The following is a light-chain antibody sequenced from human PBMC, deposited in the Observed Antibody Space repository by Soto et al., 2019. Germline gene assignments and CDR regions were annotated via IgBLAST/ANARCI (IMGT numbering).Light chain of an antibody. CDR3: QQFGGSPPSWT. CDR1: QSVSSNS. CDR2: GAS. V-gene: IGKV3-20*01. J-gene: IGKJ1*01. Sequence: ESVLTQSPGTLSLSPGERATLSCRASQSVSSNSLAWYQQKPGQAPRLLIYGASSRATGTPDRFSGSGSGTDFPLTISRLEPEDFAVYYCQQFGGSPPSWTFGQGTKAEI.